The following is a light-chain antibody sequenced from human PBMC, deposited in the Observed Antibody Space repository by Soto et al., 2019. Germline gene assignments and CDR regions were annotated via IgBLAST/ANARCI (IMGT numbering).Light chain of an antibody. V-gene: IGLV2-8*01. CDR1: YNL. CDR3: SSYAGSNNSYV. J-gene: IGLJ1*01. Sequence: QSALTQPASVSGSPGQSITISCSGTYNLVSWYQQHPGKAPKLMIFEVNKRPSGVPDRFSGSKSGNTASLTVSGLQADDEADYYCSSYAGSNNSYVFGTGTKLTVL. CDR2: EVN.